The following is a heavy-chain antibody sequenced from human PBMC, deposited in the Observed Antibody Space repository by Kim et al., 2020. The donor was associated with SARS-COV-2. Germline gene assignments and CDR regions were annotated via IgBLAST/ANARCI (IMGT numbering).Heavy chain of an antibody. V-gene: IGHV3-33*01. Sequence: KYYADSVKGRFTISRDNSKNTLYLQMNSLRAEDTAVYYCARDRRVKAFDIWGQGTMVTVSS. CDR2: K. CDR3: ARDRRVKAFDI. J-gene: IGHJ3*02.